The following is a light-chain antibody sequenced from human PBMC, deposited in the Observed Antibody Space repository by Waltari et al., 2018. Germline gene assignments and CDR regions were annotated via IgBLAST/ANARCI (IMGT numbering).Light chain of an antibody. CDR1: QSVSRF. CDR3: QKYVRLPAT. Sequence: EIVLTQSPGTLSLSPGERGTLSCRASQSVSRFLAWYQQKPGQAPRLLIYGASNRATDIPDRFSGSGSGTDFSLTISRLEPEDFAVYYCQKYVRLPATFGQGTKVEIK. CDR2: GAS. J-gene: IGKJ1*01. V-gene: IGKV3-20*01.